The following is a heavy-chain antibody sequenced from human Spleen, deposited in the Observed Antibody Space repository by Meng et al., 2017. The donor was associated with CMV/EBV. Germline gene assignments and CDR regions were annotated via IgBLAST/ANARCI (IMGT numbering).Heavy chain of an antibody. V-gene: IGHV3-21*06. J-gene: IGHJ4*02. CDR3: ARGWRGDFWSGYLRTLDY. CDR2: ISSSGMYT. CDR1: GFDFSSYS. Sequence: GGSLRLSCAASGFDFSSYSMHWVRQAPGKGLEWVSIISSSGMYTYYAESVRGRFTISRDSAKNSLYLHVDTLRAEDTAMYYCARGWRGDFWSGYLRTLDYWGQGMLVTVSS. D-gene: IGHD3-3*01.